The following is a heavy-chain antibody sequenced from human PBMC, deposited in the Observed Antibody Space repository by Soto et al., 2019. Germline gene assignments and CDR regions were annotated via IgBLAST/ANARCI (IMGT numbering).Heavy chain of an antibody. Sequence: SDTLSLTCTVSGGSISISSYYWGWIRQPPGKGLEWIGSIYYSGSTYYNPSLKSRVTISVDTSKNQFSLKLSSVIAADTAVYYCARPGFGRWSSAFDIWGQGTVVTVSS. V-gene: IGHV4-39*01. CDR3: ARPGFGRWSSAFDI. CDR2: IYYSGST. D-gene: IGHD2-15*01. J-gene: IGHJ3*02. CDR1: GGSISISSYY.